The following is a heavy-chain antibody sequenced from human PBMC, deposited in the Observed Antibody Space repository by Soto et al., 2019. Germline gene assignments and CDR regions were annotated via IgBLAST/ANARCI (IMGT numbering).Heavy chain of an antibody. Sequence: HPRQSRTPSCAVSRLTFSSYSISCDRPAPGGWLEWVPIVGVSGGTTYYADSVKGRITISSNKPKKTLNLQRNGLRVEYSAAYYIAKDISLCEVAPPLPAFDYWGQGTLVTVSS. V-gene: IGHV3-23*01. D-gene: IGHD3-3*01. CDR1: RLTFSSYS. CDR2: VGVSGGTT. J-gene: IGHJ4*02. CDR3: AKDISLCEVAPPLPAFDY.